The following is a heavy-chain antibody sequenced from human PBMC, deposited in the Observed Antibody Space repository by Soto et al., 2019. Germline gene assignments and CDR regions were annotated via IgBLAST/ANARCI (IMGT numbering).Heavy chain of an antibody. CDR2: ISYDGSKK. CDR3: ARDLGVTVFDY. CDR1: GFTFSSYA. Sequence: QVQLVESGGGVVQPGRSLRLSCAASGFTFSSYAMHWVRQAPGKGLEWVAVISYDGSKKYYADSVKGRFTISRDNSKNTLYLQMNSLRAEDTAVYYCARDLGVTVFDYWGQGTLVTVSS. J-gene: IGHJ4*02. D-gene: IGHD3-10*01. V-gene: IGHV3-30-3*01.